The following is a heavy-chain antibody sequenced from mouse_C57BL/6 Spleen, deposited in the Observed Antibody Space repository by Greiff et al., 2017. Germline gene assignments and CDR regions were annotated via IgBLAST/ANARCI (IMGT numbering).Heavy chain of an antibody. J-gene: IGHJ2*01. CDR3: ARQGQLRLLYVDY. CDR2: ILPGSGST. V-gene: IGHV1-9*01. Sequence: QVQLKQSGAELMKPGASVKLSCKATGYTFTGYWIAWVKQRPGHGLEWIGDILPGSGSTNYNEKFKGKATFTADTSSNTAYMQLSSLTTEDSAIYYSARQGQLRLLYVDYWGQGTTLTVSS. D-gene: IGHD3-2*02. CDR1: GYTFTGYW.